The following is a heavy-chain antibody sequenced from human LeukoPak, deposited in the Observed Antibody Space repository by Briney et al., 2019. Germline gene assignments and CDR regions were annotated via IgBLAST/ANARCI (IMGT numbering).Heavy chain of an antibody. CDR3: ARDGHRRYHYDSSGREDAFDI. CDR1: GYTFTNYG. Sequence: ASVKVSCKASGYTFTNYGISWVRQAPGQGLEWMGWISAYNGHTKYAQKVQGRVTMTRDTSTSTAYMELRSLRSDDTAVYYCARDGHRRYHYDSSGREDAFDIWGQGTMVTASS. V-gene: IGHV1-18*01. CDR2: ISAYNGHT. J-gene: IGHJ3*02. D-gene: IGHD3-22*01.